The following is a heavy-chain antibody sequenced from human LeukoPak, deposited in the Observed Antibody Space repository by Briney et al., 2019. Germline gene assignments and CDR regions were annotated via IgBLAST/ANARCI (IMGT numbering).Heavy chain of an antibody. J-gene: IGHJ3*02. V-gene: IGHV4-34*01. CDR1: GGSFSGYY. CDR3: AGSYYYDSGGSDAFDI. Sequence: SEALSLTCAVYGGSFSGYYWSWIRQPPGKGLEWIGEINHSGSTNYNPSLKSRVTISVDTSKNQFSLKLSSVTAADTAVYYCAGSYYYDSGGSDAFDIWGQGTMVTVSS. D-gene: IGHD3-22*01. CDR2: INHSGST.